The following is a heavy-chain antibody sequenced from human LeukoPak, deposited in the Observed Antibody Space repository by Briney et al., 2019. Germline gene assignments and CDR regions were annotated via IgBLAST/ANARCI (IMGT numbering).Heavy chain of an antibody. D-gene: IGHD7-27*01. V-gene: IGHV1-8*01. CDR1: GYTFTSYD. CDR2: MSPNSGDT. CDR3: ARGPPNWGYDY. Sequence: ASVKVSCRASGYTFTSYDFNWVQQATGQRPEWMGWMSPNSGDTGYAQKFQDRVTMTRNTSISTAYMELSSLRSDDTAVYYCARGPPNWGYDYWGPGTLVTVPS. J-gene: IGHJ4*02.